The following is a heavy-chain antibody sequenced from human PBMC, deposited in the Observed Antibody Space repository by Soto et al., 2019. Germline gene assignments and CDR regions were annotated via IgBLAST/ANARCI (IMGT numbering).Heavy chain of an antibody. CDR3: AHRVSANVLGMWVCRGFDT. V-gene: IGHV2-5*02. J-gene: IGHJ5*02. D-gene: IGHD1-26*01. Sequence: QITLDESGPTLVRPTHTPTLTCYFSGLSLTASGENVAWIRQAHGKTLEWLPIIYWANARRFNPSLRNRLSITKDPSNDQVVPTVYDMNYADSGTSYCAHRVSANVLGMWVCRGFDTRGPGVPVTVAS. CDR1: GLSLTASGEN. CDR2: IYWANAR.